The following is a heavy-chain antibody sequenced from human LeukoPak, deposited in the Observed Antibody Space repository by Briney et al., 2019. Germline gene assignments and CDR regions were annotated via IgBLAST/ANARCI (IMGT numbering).Heavy chain of an antibody. CDR3: ARSTIRYYGMDV. J-gene: IGHJ6*02. D-gene: IGHD3-3*01. V-gene: IGHV4-59*01. CDR1: GGSISSYY. CDR2: IYYSGST. Sequence: SETLSLTCTVSGGSISSYYWSWIRQPPGKGLKWIGYIYYSGSTNYNPSLKSRVTISVDTSKNQFSLKLSSVTAADTAVYYCARSTIRYYGMDVWGQGTTVTVSS.